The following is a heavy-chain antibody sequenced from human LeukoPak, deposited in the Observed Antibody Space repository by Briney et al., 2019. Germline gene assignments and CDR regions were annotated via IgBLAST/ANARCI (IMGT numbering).Heavy chain of an antibody. V-gene: IGHV4-4*07. D-gene: IGHD5-24*01. Sequence: SETLSLTCTVSGGSISNYYWSWIRQPAGKGLEWIGRIYTSASTNYNPSLKRRVTLSVDASKKQFSLRLSSLTAADTAVYYCARGRYCSATICSGGDAFDIWGQGTVVTVSS. J-gene: IGHJ3*02. CDR1: GGSISNYY. CDR3: ARGRYCSATICSGGDAFDI. CDR2: IYTSAST.